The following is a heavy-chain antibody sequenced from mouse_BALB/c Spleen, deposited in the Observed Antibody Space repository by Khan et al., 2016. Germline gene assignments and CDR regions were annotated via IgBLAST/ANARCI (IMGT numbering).Heavy chain of an antibody. CDR3: ATKVYYFGY. Sequence: EVQLVESGGGLVKPGGSLKFSCAASGFTFSSYAMSWVRQTPEKRLEWVASISSGGSSFYPDILKDRFTISRDNARNILYLQMSSLRSEDTAMYYCATKVYYFGYWGQGTTLTVSS. CDR1: GFTFSSYA. J-gene: IGHJ2*01. V-gene: IGHV5-6-5*01. CDR2: ISSGGSS.